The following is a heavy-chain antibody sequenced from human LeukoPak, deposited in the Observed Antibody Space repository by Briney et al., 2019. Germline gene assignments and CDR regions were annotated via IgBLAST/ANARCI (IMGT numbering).Heavy chain of an antibody. D-gene: IGHD4-11*01. J-gene: IGHJ4*02. Sequence: GGSLRLSCAASGFTFNSYGMNWVRQAPGKGLEWVAVMWYDGSNKYYADSVKGRFTISRDDSKNTLYLQMNSLSAEDTAMYYCARGLPPVMKYYFDYWGQGTLVTVSS. V-gene: IGHV3-33*01. CDR1: GFTFNSYG. CDR3: ARGLPPVMKYYFDY. CDR2: MWYDGSNK.